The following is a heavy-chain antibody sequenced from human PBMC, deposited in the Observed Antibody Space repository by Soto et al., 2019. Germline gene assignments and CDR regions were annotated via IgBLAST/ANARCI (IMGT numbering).Heavy chain of an antibody. CDR1: GYEFTGYG. CDR3: ARVFRLAVESSCFDY. CDR2: ISAYNGNP. D-gene: IGHD6-19*01. J-gene: IGHJ4*02. Sequence: AASVKVSCKASGYEFTGYGIGWVRQAPGQGLEWMGWISAYNGNPSYAQKFQGRVTMTTDTSTSTAYMELRRLRADDTAVYFCARVFRLAVESSCFDYWGQGTLVTVSS. V-gene: IGHV1-18*01.